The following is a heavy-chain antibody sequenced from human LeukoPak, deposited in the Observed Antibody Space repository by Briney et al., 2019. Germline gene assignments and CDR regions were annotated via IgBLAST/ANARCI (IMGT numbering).Heavy chain of an antibody. CDR2: INPNSGGT. CDR1: GYTFTGYY. J-gene: IGHJ6*02. V-gene: IGHV1-2*04. Sequence: ASVKVSCKASGYTFTGYYMHWVRQAPGQGLEWMGWINPNSGGTNYAQKFQGWVTMTRDTSISTAHMELSRLRSDDTAVYYCARAPKGYYYGMDVWGQGTTVTVSS. CDR3: ARAPKGYYYGMDV.